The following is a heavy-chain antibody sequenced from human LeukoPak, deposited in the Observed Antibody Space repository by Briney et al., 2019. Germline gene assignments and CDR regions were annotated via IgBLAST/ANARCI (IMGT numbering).Heavy chain of an antibody. CDR1: GFTFSSYA. Sequence: GGSLRLSCAASGFTFSSYAMHWVRQAPGKGLEWVAVISYDGSNKYYADSVKGRFTISRDNSKNTLYLQMHSLRAEDTAVYYCAKLPNTGSDFDYWGQGALVTVSS. CDR3: AKLPNTGSDFDY. V-gene: IGHV3-30-3*02. J-gene: IGHJ4*02. D-gene: IGHD2-15*01. CDR2: ISYDGSNK.